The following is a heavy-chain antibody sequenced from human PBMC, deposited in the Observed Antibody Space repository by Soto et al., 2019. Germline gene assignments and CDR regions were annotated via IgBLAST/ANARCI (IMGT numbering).Heavy chain of an antibody. D-gene: IGHD6-13*01. V-gene: IGHV4-31*03. J-gene: IGHJ4*02. CDR1: GGSISSGGYY. CDR3: ARDSEAAAGTLDY. Sequence: SETLSLTCTVSGGSISSGGYYWSWIRQNPGKGLEWVGYIYYSGSTYYNPSLKSRVTISVDTSKNQFSLKLSSVTAADTAVYYCARDSEAAAGTLDYWGQGTLVTVSS. CDR2: IYYSGST.